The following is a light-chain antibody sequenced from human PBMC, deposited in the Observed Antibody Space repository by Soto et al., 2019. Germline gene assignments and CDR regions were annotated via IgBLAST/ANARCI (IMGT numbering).Light chain of an antibody. J-gene: IGKJ4*01. CDR3: HQYDSSPPT. CDR2: GAS. V-gene: IGKV3-20*01. CDR1: QSVSSSY. Sequence: EIVLTQSPGTLSLSPGEIATLSCRASQSVSSSYLGWYQQKPGQAPRLLIFGASSRATGIPDRFSGSGSGTDFTLTIIRLEPEDFAVYYCHQYDSSPPTFGGGTKVEIK.